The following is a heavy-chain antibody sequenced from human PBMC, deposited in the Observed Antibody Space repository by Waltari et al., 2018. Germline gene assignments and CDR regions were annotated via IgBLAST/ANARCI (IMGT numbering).Heavy chain of an antibody. D-gene: IGHD5-12*01. CDR3: ARSDWLHNWFDP. J-gene: IGHJ5*02. Sequence: QVQLQESGPGLVKPSETLSLTCTVSGGSISSYYWSWIRQPPGKGLEWIGYIYYSGSTNYNPSLKSRVTISVDTSKNQFSLKLSSVTAADTAVYYCARSDWLHNWFDPWGQGTLVTVSS. CDR1: GGSISSYY. V-gene: IGHV4-59*01. CDR2: IYYSGST.